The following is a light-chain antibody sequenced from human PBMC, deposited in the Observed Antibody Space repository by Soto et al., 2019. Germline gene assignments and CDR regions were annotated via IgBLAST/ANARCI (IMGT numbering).Light chain of an antibody. Sequence: SVLTQPASVSGSPGQSITISCTGTSSDVGIYNLVSWYQQHPGRAPKLMISDVSERPSGVSNRFSGSKSGNTASLTISGLQAEDEADYYCCSYADSGTVLFGGGTKLTVL. J-gene: IGLJ2*01. CDR1: SSDVGIYNL. V-gene: IGLV2-23*02. CDR2: DVS. CDR3: CSYADSGTVL.